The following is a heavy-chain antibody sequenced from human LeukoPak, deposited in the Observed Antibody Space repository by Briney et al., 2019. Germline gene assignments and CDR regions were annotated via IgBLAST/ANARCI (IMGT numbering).Heavy chain of an antibody. CDR2: IYYSGST. CDR3: ARLSGSYFDY. V-gene: IGHV4-59*08. Sequence: PSETLSLTCTVSSGSISSYYWSWIRQPPGKGLEWIGYIYYSGSTNYNPSLKSRVTISVDTSKNQFSLKLSSVTAADTAVYYCARLSGSYFDYWGQGTLVTVSS. CDR1: SGSISSYY. D-gene: IGHD1-26*01. J-gene: IGHJ4*02.